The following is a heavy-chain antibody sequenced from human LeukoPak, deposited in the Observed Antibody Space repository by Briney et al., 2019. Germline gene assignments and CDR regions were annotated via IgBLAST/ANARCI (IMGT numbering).Heavy chain of an antibody. CDR1: GGSISSGSYY. V-gene: IGHV4-61*02. Sequence: PSETLSLTCTVSGGSISSGSYYWSWIRQPAGKGLEWIGRIYTSGSTNYNPSLKSRVTISVDTSKNQFSLKLSSVTAADTAVYYRARVGIVVVPGAKLDHTAVWGKGPTVTVTA. CDR3: ARVGIVVVPGAKLDHTAV. J-gene: IGHJ6*04. CDR2: IYTSGST. D-gene: IGHD2-2*01.